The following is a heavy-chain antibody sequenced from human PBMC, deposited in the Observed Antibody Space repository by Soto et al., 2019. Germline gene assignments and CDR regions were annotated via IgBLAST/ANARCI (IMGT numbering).Heavy chain of an antibody. D-gene: IGHD3-22*01. J-gene: IGHJ4*02. CDR2: ISAYNGNT. CDR1: GYTFTSYG. CDR3: ASFEAASSYSDFDY. Sequence: ASVKVSCKASGYTFTSYGISWVRQAPGQGLEWMGWISAYNGNTNYAQKLQGRVTMTTDTSTSTAYMELRSLRSDDTAVYYCASFEAASSYSDFDYWGQGALVTVSS. V-gene: IGHV1-18*01.